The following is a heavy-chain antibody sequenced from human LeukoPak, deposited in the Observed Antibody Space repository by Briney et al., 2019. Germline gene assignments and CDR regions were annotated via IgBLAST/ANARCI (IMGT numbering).Heavy chain of an antibody. D-gene: IGHD6-19*01. CDR2: IYYSGST. CDR3: ARLLGEGSWLLDY. Sequence: PSETLSLTCTVSGGSISSYYWSWIRQPPGKGLEWIGYIYYSGSTNYNPSLKSRVTISVDTSKNQFSLKLSSVTAADTAVYYCARLLGEGSWLLDYWGQGTLVTVSS. CDR1: GGSISSYY. J-gene: IGHJ4*02. V-gene: IGHV4-59*01.